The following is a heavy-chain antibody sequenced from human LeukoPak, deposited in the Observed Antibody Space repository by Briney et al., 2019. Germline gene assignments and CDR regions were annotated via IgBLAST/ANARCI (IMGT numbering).Heavy chain of an antibody. J-gene: IGHJ5*02. CDR2: INPSGGST. CDR3: ARARSGYCSSTSCYRNWFDP. Sequence: ASVKVSCKAYGYTFTSYYMHWVRQAPGQGLEWMGIINPSGGSTSYAQKFQGRVTMTRDTSTSTVYMELSSLRSEDTAVYYCARARSGYCSSTSCYRNWFDPWGQGTLVTVSS. CDR1: GYTFTSYY. D-gene: IGHD2-2*01. V-gene: IGHV1-46*01.